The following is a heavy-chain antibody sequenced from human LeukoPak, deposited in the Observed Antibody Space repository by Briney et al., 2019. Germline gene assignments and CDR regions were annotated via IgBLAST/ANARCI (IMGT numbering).Heavy chain of an antibody. CDR1: GGSISSSSYY. V-gene: IGHV4-39*07. CDR3: ARDGSSWSGGTWFDP. D-gene: IGHD6-13*01. Sequence: TSETLSLTCTVSGGSISSSSYYWGWIRQPPGKGLEWIGSIYHSGSTYYNPSLKSRVTISVDTSKNQFSLKLSSVTAADTAVYYCARDGSSWSGGTWFDPWGQGTLVTVSS. J-gene: IGHJ5*02. CDR2: IYHSGST.